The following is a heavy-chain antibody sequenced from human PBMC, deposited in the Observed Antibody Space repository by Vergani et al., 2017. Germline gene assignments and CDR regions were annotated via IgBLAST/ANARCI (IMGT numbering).Heavy chain of an antibody. V-gene: IGHV3-21*01. D-gene: IGHD2-15*01. Sequence: EVQLVESGGVVVQPGGSLRLSCAASGFTFSSYSMNWVRQAPGKGLEWVSSISSSSSYIYYADSVKGRFTISRDTAKNSLYLQMNSLRAEDTAVYYCAREKDIVVVVAGPGLPDYWGQGTLVTVSS. J-gene: IGHJ4*02. CDR3: AREKDIVVVVAGPGLPDY. CDR1: GFTFSSYS. CDR2: ISSSSSYI.